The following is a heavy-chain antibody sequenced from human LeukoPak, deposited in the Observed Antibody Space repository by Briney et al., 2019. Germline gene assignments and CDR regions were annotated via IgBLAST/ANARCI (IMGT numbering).Heavy chain of an antibody. D-gene: IGHD4-11*01. V-gene: IGHV3-11*04. J-gene: IGHJ5*02. CDR3: ARDRGATVDPEGFDP. CDR2: ISSSGSTI. CDR1: GFTFSDYY. Sequence: GGSLRLSCAASGFTFSDYYMSWIRQAPGKGLEWVSYISSSGSTIYYADSVKGRSTISRDNAKNSLYLQMNSLRAEDTAVYYCARDRGATVDPEGFDPWGQGTLVTVSS.